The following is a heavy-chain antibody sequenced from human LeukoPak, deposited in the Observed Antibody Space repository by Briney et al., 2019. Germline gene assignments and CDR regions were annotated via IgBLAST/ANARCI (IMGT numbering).Heavy chain of an antibody. J-gene: IGHJ4*02. CDR2: IYPGDSDT. D-gene: IGHD6-6*01. CDR3: ASFYSSSSPFDY. V-gene: IGHV5-51*01. Sequence: GESLKISCKGSGYSFNTYWIGWVRQMPGKGLEWMGIIYPGDSDTKYSPSFQGQVTISADKSISTAYLQWSSLKASDTAMYYCASFYSSSSPFDYWGQGTLVTVSS. CDR1: GYSFNTYW.